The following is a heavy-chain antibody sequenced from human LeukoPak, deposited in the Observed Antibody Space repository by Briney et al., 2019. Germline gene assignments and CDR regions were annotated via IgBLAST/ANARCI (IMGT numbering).Heavy chain of an antibody. J-gene: IGHJ4*02. CDR3: ARSRAYYYGSGSPELDY. CDR2: ISSTGNAQ. V-gene: IGHV3-48*03. D-gene: IGHD3-10*01. CDR1: GFTFSSYE. Sequence: PGGALRLCCAASGFTFSSYEMNWVRQAPGKVLERVSHISSTGNAQYYADSVNVRFTISRDNAKNALYLQMNSLTAEDTAVYYCARSRAYYYGSGSPELDYWGQGTLVTVSS.